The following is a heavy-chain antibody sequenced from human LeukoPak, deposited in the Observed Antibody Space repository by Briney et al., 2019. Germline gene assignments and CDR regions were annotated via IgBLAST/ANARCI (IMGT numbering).Heavy chain of an antibody. CDR3: ARDHQQLVRSDAFDI. J-gene: IGHJ3*02. D-gene: IGHD6-6*01. Sequence: GGSLRLSCAASGFTFSDYYMSWIRQAPGKGLEWVSYISSSGSTIYYAASVKGRFTISRDNAKNSLYLQMNSLRAEDTAVYYCARDHQQLVRSDAFDIWGQGTMVTVSS. CDR1: GFTFSDYY. CDR2: ISSSGSTI. V-gene: IGHV3-11*01.